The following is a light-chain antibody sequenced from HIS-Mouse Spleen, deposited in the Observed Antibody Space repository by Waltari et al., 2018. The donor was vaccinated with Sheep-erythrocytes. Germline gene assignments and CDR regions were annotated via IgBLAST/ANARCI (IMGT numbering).Light chain of an antibody. V-gene: IGLV2-11*01. CDR1: SSDVACYNY. Sequence: QSALTQPRSVSGSPGPSVTIPCTGTSSDVACYNYVCWYQQHPGKAPKLMIYDVSKRPSGVPDRFSGSKSGNTASLTISGLQAEDEADYYCCSYAGSYNHVFATGTKVTVL. J-gene: IGLJ1*01. CDR2: DVS. CDR3: CSYAGSYNHV.